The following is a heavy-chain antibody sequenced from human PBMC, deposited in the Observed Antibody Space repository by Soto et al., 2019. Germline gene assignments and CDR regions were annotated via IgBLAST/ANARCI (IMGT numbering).Heavy chain of an antibody. CDR2: LYWNGIE. Sequence: QITLKESGPTLVKPTQTLTLTCTFSVFSLSSSGESVGWIRQPPGKALEWLALLYWNGIERYSPSLKSRLTVFKDASKSQVVLTMTNMDPVDTATYFCAHGDPLDFHYWGQGTLVTVSP. V-gene: IGHV2-5*01. CDR3: AHGDPLDFHY. CDR1: VFSLSSSGES. D-gene: IGHD3-10*01. J-gene: IGHJ4*02.